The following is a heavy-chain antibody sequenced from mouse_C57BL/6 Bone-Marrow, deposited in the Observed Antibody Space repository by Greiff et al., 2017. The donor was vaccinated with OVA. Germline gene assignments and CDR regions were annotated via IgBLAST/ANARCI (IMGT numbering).Heavy chain of an antibody. CDR3: AREGPYSNGFAY. CDR2: INPGSGGT. CDR1: GYAFTNYL. D-gene: IGHD2-5*01. V-gene: IGHV1-54*01. Sequence: QVQLQQSGAELVRPGTSVKVSCKASGYAFTNYLIEWVKQRPGQGLEWIGVINPGSGGTNYNEKFKGKATLTADKSSSTAYMQLSSLTSEDSAVYVCAREGPYSNGFAYWGQGTLVTVSA. J-gene: IGHJ3*01.